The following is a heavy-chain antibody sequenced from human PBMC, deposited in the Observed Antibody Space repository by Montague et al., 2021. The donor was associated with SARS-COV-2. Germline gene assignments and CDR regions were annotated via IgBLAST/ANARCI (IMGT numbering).Heavy chain of an antibody. Sequence: SETLSLTCAISGGSFSNYYWSWIRQPPGKGLEWIGEVNQSGTTIYNPSVKSGVTISEDTSKNQFYLRLNYVTAADTAVYYCARETRAYCSGGSCPHVWFDPWGQGTLVTVSS. CDR1: GGSFSNYY. CDR2: VNQSGTT. CDR3: ARETRAYCSGGSCPHVWFDP. J-gene: IGHJ5*02. V-gene: IGHV4-34*01. D-gene: IGHD2-15*01.